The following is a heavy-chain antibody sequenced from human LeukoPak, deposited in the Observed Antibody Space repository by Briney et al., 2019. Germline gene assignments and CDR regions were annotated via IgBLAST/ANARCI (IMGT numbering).Heavy chain of an antibody. J-gene: IGHJ4*02. CDR1: GDTFSSYV. D-gene: IGHD6-13*01. CDR2: FTPFFGTA. Sequence: GTSVKVSCKASGDTFSSYVISWVRQAPGQGLEWMGGFTPFFGTANYAQKFQGRVTITADESTSTAYMELSSLRSGDTAVYYCARGGLPGIAAAFDYWGQGTLVTVSS. CDR3: ARGGLPGIAAAFDY. V-gene: IGHV1-69*01.